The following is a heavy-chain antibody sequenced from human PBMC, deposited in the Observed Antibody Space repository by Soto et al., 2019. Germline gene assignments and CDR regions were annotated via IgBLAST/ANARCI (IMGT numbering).Heavy chain of an antibody. CDR1: GFTFSGSA. Sequence: PGGSLRLSCAASGFTFSGSAMHWVRQASGKGLEWVGRIRSKANSYATAYAASVKGRFTISRDDSKNTAYLQMNSLKTEDTAVYYCTTSSSSSWLGYYGMDVWGQGTTVTV. V-gene: IGHV3-73*01. CDR2: IRSKANSYAT. J-gene: IGHJ6*02. D-gene: IGHD6-13*01. CDR3: TTSSSSSWLGYYGMDV.